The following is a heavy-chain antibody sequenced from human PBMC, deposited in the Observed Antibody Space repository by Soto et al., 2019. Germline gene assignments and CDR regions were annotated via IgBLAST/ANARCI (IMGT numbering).Heavy chain of an antibody. D-gene: IGHD1-26*01. V-gene: IGHV4-59*01. Sequence: PSGTPSLTCVVSGGSISSYDCSLSRQFTGQGLELIAYTSYTGNTNYTPSLKSRVTISMDTSKSQLSHKLTSMTAAATAVYYCARDRHAGFTHYLGTWAQGTLVTVSS. CDR2: TSYTGNT. J-gene: IGHJ4*03. CDR1: GGSISSYD. CDR3: ARDRHAGFTHYLGT.